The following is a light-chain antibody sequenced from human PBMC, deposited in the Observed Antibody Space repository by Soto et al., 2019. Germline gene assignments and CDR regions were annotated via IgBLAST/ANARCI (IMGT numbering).Light chain of an antibody. J-gene: IGKJ5*01. CDR1: QSIISY. CDR2: DAS. CDR3: QQYESLPLT. V-gene: IGKV1-33*01. Sequence: DIQMTQSPSSLSASVGDRVTITCRASQSIISYLIWYQQKPGKAPKLLIYDASDLETGVPSRFSGSGSGTGFTFTISSLQPEDFATYYCQQYESLPLTFGQGTRLE.